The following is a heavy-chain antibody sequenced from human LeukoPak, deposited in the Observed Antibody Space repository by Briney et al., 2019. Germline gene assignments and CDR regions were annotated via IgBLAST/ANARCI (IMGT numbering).Heavy chain of an antibody. V-gene: IGHV4-34*01. D-gene: IGHD1-14*01. CDR2: INHSGST. CDR1: GGSFSGYY. Sequence: KPSETLSLTCAVYGGSFSGYYWSWIRQPPGKGLEWIGEINHSGSTNYNPSLKSRVTISVDTSKNQFSLKLSSVTAADTAVYYCARGPRSVYHDWGQGTLVTVSS. J-gene: IGHJ4*02. CDR3: ARGPRSVYHD.